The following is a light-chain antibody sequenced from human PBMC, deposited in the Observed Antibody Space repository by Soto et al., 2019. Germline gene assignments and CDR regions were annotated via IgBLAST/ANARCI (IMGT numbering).Light chain of an antibody. CDR1: QSISNW. V-gene: IGKV1-5*03. Sequence: DIRMTQSPSTLSASVGDRVTITCRASQSISNWLAWYQQKPGKAPKVLIYKASSLQSGVRSRFSGSGSGTEFTLTISSVPPDDFATYCCQQYNSYPYTFGQGPKLEIK. J-gene: IGKJ2*01. CDR3: QQYNSYPYT. CDR2: KAS.